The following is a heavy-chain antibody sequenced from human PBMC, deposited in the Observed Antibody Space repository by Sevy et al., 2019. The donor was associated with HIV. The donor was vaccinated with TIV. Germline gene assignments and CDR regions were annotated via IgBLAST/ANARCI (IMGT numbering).Heavy chain of an antibody. V-gene: IGHV3-23*01. CDR2: VSRNGGTP. CDR3: VKEGRDDFNPYLDF. J-gene: IGHJ4*02. CDR1: GFTFGGYM. D-gene: IGHD3-10*01. Sequence: GGSLRLSCAGSGFTFGGYMMNWVRQAPGRGLEWVALVSRNGGTPEYGDSAKGRFTISRDNSKNTVYLQLKELRAEDTALYYCVKEGRDDFNPYLDFWGQGILVTVSS.